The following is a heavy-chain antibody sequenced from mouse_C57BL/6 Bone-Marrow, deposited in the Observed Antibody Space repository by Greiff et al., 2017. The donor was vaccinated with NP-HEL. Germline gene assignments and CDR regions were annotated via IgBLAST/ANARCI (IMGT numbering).Heavy chain of an antibody. CDR2: IYPGDGDT. CDR3: VIYYDYDGDAY. V-gene: IGHV1-82*01. CDR1: GYAFSSSW. D-gene: IGHD2-4*01. J-gene: IGHJ3*01. Sequence: VQLQQSGPELVKPGASVKISCKASGYAFSSSWMNWVKQRPGKGLEWIGRIYPGDGDTNYNGKFKGKATLTADKSSSTAYMQLSSLTSEDSAVYFCVIYYDYDGDAYWGQGTLVTVSA.